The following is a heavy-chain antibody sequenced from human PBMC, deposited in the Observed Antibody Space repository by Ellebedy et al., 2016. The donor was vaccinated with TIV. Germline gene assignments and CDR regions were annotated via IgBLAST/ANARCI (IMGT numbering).Heavy chain of an antibody. Sequence: ASVKVSXKVSGYTLTELSMHWVRQAPGQGLEWMGWINPNSGGTNYAQKFQGRVTMTRDTSISTAYMELSRLRSEDTAVYYCARDWARWSGLHTGLDVWGQGTTVTVSS. J-gene: IGHJ6*02. CDR1: GYTLTELS. V-gene: IGHV1-2*02. CDR3: ARDWARWSGLHTGLDV. D-gene: IGHD3-3*01. CDR2: INPNSGGT.